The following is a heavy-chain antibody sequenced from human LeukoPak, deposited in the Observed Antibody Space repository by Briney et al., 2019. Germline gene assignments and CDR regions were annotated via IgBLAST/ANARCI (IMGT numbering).Heavy chain of an antibody. V-gene: IGHV4-34*01. CDR2: INHSGST. J-gene: IGHJ3*02. D-gene: IGHD3-16*02. Sequence: PSETLSLTCAVYGGSFSGYYWGWIRQPPGKGLEWIGEINHSGSTNYNPSLKSRVTISVDTSKNQFSLKLSSVTAADTAVYYCARIPHYVWGSYRRDAFDIWGQGTMVTVSS. CDR1: GGSFSGYY. CDR3: ARIPHYVWGSYRRDAFDI.